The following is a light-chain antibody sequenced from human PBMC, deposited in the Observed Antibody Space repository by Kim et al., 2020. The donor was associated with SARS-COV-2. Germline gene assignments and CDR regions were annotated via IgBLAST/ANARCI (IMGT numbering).Light chain of an antibody. Sequence: QSALTQPASVSGSPGQSITISCTGTNSDVGCYNLVSWYQQHPGKAPKLMIFEVNNRPSGVSDRFSGSKSGNTASLTISRLQAEDEADYYCSSYAGSGLGVFGGGTQLTVL. J-gene: IGLJ3*02. CDR1: NSDVGCYNL. CDR2: EVN. CDR3: SSYAGSGLGV. V-gene: IGLV2-23*02.